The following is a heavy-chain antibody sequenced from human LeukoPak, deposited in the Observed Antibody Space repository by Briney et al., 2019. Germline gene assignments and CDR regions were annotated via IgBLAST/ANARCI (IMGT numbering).Heavy chain of an antibody. J-gene: IGHJ4*02. CDR3: ARVSATVVTPPLD. D-gene: IGHD4-23*01. CDR2: ISAYNGNT. Sequence: ASVKDSCKASGYTFTSYGISWVRQAPGQGLEWMGWISAYNGNTYYAQKLQGRVTMTTDTSTSTAYMKPRSLRSDDTAVYYCARVSATVVTPPLDWGQGTLVTVSS. CDR1: GYTFTSYG. V-gene: IGHV1-18*01.